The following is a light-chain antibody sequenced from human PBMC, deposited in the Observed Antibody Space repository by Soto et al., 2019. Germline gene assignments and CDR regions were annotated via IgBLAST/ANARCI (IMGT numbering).Light chain of an antibody. Sequence: DIQMTQSPSSVYASVGARVTITCRASQGVSTWLAWYHQKPGKAHNLLIYTASSLQSGVPSRFSGSGSGTDFTLTINGLQPEDFSTYYCQQAVSFPITFGQGTRLEIK. CDR2: TAS. V-gene: IGKV1-12*01. CDR3: QQAVSFPIT. CDR1: QGVSTW. J-gene: IGKJ5*01.